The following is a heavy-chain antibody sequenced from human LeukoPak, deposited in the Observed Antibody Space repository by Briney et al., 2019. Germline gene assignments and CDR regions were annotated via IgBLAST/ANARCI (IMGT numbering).Heavy chain of an antibody. D-gene: IGHD3-10*01. CDR2: ISGYNGNT. V-gene: IGHV1-18*01. CDR3: ARAGYYGSGSYYDFDY. CDR1: GYTFTNYG. J-gene: IGHJ4*02. Sequence: ASVKVSCKASGYTFTNYGNSWVRQAPGQGLEWMGWISGYNGNTNYAQKLQGRVTMTTDTSTSTAYMELRSLRSDDTAVYYCARAGYYGSGSYYDFDYWGQGTLVTVSS.